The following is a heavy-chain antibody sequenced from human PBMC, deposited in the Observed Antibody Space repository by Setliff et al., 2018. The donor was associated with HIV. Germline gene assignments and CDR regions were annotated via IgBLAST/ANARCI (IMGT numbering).Heavy chain of an antibody. V-gene: IGHV4-59*01. CDR3: ARSVARDYWYFGH. J-gene: IGHJ2*01. D-gene: IGHD6-6*01. CDR1: GSSISTYY. Sequence: ETLSLTCTVSGSSISTYYWSWIRQTPRKGLEWIGYIYSSGMTSGSTNYSPSLKTRLTISLAASGNQFSLNLTSVTAADTAVYYCARSVARDYWYFGHWGRGTLVTVPS. CDR2: IYSSGMTSGST.